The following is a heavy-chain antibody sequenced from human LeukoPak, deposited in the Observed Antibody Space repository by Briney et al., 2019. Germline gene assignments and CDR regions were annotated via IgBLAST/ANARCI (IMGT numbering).Heavy chain of an antibody. CDR2: IYSGGSA. D-gene: IGHD2-15*01. V-gene: IGHV3-53*01. CDR3: ARGGTFPIFDY. J-gene: IGHJ4*02. Sequence: GGSLRLSCAASGFTVSSNYMSWVRQPPGKGLEWVSVIYSGGSAYYADSVKGRFTISRDNSKNTLYLQMNSLRAEDTAVYYCARGGTFPIFDYWGQGTLVTVSS. CDR1: GFTVSSNY.